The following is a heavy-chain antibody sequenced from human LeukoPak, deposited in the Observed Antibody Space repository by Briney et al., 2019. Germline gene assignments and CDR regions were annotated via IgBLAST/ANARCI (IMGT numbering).Heavy chain of an antibody. V-gene: IGHV3-23*01. Sequence: PGGSLRLSCAASRFTFHNYAMTWIRQAPERGLEWGSSISVDGGDIKYTDSAKGRFTISRDNSKGTLYLQMNSLRAEDTSVYYCAREGSDYCSSTSCYELPFDYWGQGTLVTVSS. CDR1: RFTFHNYA. J-gene: IGHJ4*02. CDR3: AREGSDYCSSTSCYELPFDY. CDR2: ISVDGGDI. D-gene: IGHD2-2*01.